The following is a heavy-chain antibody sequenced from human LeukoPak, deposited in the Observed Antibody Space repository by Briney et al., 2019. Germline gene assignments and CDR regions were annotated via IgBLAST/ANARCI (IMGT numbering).Heavy chain of an antibody. CDR1: GGSFSGYY. J-gene: IGHJ4*02. V-gene: IGHV4-34*01. CDR2: INHSGST. D-gene: IGHD2-21*02. CDR3: ARVPYCGGDCYSPHFDY. Sequence: PSETLSLTCAVYGGSFSGYYWSWIRQPPGKGLEWIGEINHSGSTNYSPSLKSRVTISVDTSKNQFSLKLSSVTAADTAVYYCARVPYCGGDCYSPHFDYWGQGTLVTVSS.